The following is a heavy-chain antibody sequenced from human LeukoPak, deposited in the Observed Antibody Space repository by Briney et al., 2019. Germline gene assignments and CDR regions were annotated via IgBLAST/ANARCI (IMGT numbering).Heavy chain of an antibody. V-gene: IGHV3-30*18. Sequence: PGRSLRLSCAAAEFTFSSYAMRWVRQAPGKGLEWVSVISYDGSNKYYADSVKGRFTISRDNSKNTLYLPMNSLRGDDTAVYYCAKRGDSGSYLYFDNWDQGTLVSVSS. CDR3: AKRGDSGSYLYFDN. CDR2: ISYDGSNK. J-gene: IGHJ4*02. D-gene: IGHD3-10*01. CDR1: EFTFSSYA.